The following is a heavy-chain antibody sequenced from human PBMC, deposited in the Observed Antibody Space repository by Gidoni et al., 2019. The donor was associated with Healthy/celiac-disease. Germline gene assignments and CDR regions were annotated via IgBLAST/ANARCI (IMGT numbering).Heavy chain of an antibody. CDR2: INHSGST. Sequence: VQLQQWGAGLLKPSETLSLTCAVYGGSFIGYYWRWLRQPPGKGLAWIGEINHSGSTNYNPSLKSRVTISVDTSKNQFSLKLSSVTAADTAVYYCARGRSSWSYYFDYWGQGTLVTVSS. CDR1: GGSFIGYY. CDR3: ARGRSSWSYYFDY. D-gene: IGHD6-13*01. V-gene: IGHV4-34*01. J-gene: IGHJ4*02.